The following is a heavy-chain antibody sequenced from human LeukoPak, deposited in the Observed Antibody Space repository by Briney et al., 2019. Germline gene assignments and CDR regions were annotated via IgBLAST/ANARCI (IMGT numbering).Heavy chain of an antibody. CDR1: GFPFSSYV. Sequence: GGSLRLSCAASGFPFSSYVMSWVRQAPGTGLQWVSAISGSGGTTYYADSVKGRFTISRDNSKNTLYLQMNSLRAEDTAVYYCAKNFWSDKHYYYMDVWGKGTTVTVSS. CDR3: AKNFWSDKHYYYMDV. CDR2: ISGSGGTT. V-gene: IGHV3-23*01. J-gene: IGHJ6*03. D-gene: IGHD3-3*01.